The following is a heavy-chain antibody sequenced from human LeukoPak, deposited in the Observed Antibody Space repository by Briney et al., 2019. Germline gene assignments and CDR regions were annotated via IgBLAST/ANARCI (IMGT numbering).Heavy chain of an antibody. Sequence: GGSLRLSCAASGFIFTTYAMSWVRQTPGKGLEWVAAISSSGGYTYYADSVKGRFTISRDNSKNTLYLQMNSLRAEDTAVYYCARSVSSRFTSPRRPYYFDSWGQGTLVTVSS. CDR1: GFIFTTYA. CDR2: ISSSGGYT. D-gene: IGHD2-2*01. CDR3: ARSVSSRFTSPRRPYYFDS. J-gene: IGHJ4*02. V-gene: IGHV3-23*01.